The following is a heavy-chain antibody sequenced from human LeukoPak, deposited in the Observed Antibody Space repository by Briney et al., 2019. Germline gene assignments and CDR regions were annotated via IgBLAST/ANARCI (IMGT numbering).Heavy chain of an antibody. CDR2: IIPILGIA. D-gene: IGHD3-3*01. Sequence: ASVKVSCKASGGTFSSYGISWVRQAPGQGLEWMGRIIPILGIANYAQKFQGRVTITADKSTSTAYMELSSLRSEDTAVYYCATEREDHYYDFWSGFNGGRTYYFDYWGQGTLVTVSS. CDR3: ATEREDHYYDFWSGFNGGRTYYFDY. CDR1: GGTFSSYG. J-gene: IGHJ4*02. V-gene: IGHV1-69*04.